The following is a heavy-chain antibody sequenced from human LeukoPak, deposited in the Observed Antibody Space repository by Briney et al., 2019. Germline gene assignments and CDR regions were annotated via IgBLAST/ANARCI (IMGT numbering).Heavy chain of an antibody. V-gene: IGHV1-69*05. Sequence: SVKVSCEASGGTFSSYAISWVRQAPGQGLEWMGRIIPIFGTANYAQKFQGRVTITTDESTSTAYMELSSLRSEDTAVYYCAREGFTMIVVEMSGIFDYWGQGTLVTVSS. CDR3: AREGFTMIVVEMSGIFDY. D-gene: IGHD3-22*01. J-gene: IGHJ4*02. CDR1: GGTFSSYA. CDR2: IIPIFGTA.